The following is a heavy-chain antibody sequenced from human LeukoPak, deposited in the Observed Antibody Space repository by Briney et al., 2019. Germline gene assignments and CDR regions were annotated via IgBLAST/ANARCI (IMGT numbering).Heavy chain of an antibody. Sequence: SETLSLTCAVSGGSISSSNWWSSVRQPPGKGLEWIGEINHSGSTNYNPSLKSRVTISLDTSKNQFSLRLSSVTAADTAMYYCARGYRVVGATRPLYYFDYWGQGTLVTVSS. D-gene: IGHD1-26*01. CDR3: ARGYRVVGATRPLYYFDY. CDR2: INHSGST. J-gene: IGHJ4*02. CDR1: GGSISSSNW. V-gene: IGHV4-4*02.